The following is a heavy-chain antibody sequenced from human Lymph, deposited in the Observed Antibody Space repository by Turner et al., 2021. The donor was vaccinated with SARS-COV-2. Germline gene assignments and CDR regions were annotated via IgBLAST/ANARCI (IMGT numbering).Heavy chain of an antibody. CDR2: MNPKSGNT. CDR1: GYTFTSYD. D-gene: IGHD1-26*01. CDR3: ARGRYSGGGMDV. J-gene: IGHJ6*02. Sequence: QVQLVQSGAEVKKPGASVQVSCKAPGYTFTSYDINWVRQATGQGLEWMGWMNPKSGNTGYAKKFQGRVTMTRNTSISTAYMELSSLRSEDTAVYYCARGRYSGGGMDVWGQGTTVTVSS. V-gene: IGHV1-8*02.